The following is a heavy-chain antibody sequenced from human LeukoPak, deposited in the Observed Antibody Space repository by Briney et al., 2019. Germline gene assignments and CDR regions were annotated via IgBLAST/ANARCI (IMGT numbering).Heavy chain of an antibody. V-gene: IGHV3-7*01. Sequence: GGSLRLSCAASGFTFSSYWMSWVRQAPGKGLEWVANIKQDGSEKYYVDSVKGRITISRDNAKNSLYLQMNSLRAEDTAVYYCARDSCSSTSCYVFDYWGQGTLVTVSS. J-gene: IGHJ4*02. CDR3: ARDSCSSTSCYVFDY. CDR2: IKQDGSEK. D-gene: IGHD2-2*01. CDR1: GFTFSSYW.